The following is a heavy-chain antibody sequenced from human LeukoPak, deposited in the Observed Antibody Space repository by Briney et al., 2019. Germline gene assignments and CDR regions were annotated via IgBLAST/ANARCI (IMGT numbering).Heavy chain of an antibody. CDR2: ILYDGSNK. D-gene: IGHD1-1*01. J-gene: IGHJ4*02. Sequence: PGRSLRLSCAASGFTFSSYAMHWVRQAPGKGLEWVAVILYDGSNKYYADSVKGRFTTSRDNSKNTLYLQMNSLRAEDTAVYYCARDEGGTTLDYWGQGTLVTVSS. V-gene: IGHV3-30*04. CDR1: GFTFSSYA. CDR3: ARDEGGTTLDY.